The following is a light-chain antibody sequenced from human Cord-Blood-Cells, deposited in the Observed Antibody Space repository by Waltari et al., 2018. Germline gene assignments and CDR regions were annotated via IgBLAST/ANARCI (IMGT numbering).Light chain of an antibody. CDR1: KLGDKY. Sequence: SYELTQPPSVSVSPGQTASIPCTGDKLGDKYACWYQQKPGQSPVLVIYHDSKRPPGIPERFSGSNSGNTATLTISGTQAMDEADYYCQAWDSSTVVFGGGTKLTVL. CDR2: HDS. CDR3: QAWDSSTVV. J-gene: IGLJ2*01. V-gene: IGLV3-1*01.